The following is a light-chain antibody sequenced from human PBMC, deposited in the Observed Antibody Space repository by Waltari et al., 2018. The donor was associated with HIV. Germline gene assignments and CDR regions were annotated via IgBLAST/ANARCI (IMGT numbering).Light chain of an antibody. CDR2: KDS. CDR3: QSADSSATYRV. J-gene: IGLJ3*02. CDR1: ALPQQY. V-gene: IGLV3-25*03. Sequence: SYELTQPPSVSVSPGQTARITCSGDALPQQYAYWYQQKPGQAPELVIYKDSERPAEIPERFSGSSSGTTVTLTISGIQAEDEADYYSQSADSSATYRVFGGGTKLTVL.